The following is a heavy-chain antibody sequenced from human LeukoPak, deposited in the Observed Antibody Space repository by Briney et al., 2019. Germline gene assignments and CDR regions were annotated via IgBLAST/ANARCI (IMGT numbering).Heavy chain of an antibody. V-gene: IGHV3-30*03. CDR2: ISADGRTQ. D-gene: IGHD5-12*01. J-gene: IGHJ4*02. CDR1: GFTFSSYS. CDR3: AREFGHDRWYFDY. Sequence: GRSLRLSCAASGFTFSSYSIHWVRQAPGKGLEWVTVISADGRTQCYSDSVKGRFTISRDNSLNTLHLQMNSLRTGDTAVYYCAREFGHDRWYFDYWGQGALVTVSS.